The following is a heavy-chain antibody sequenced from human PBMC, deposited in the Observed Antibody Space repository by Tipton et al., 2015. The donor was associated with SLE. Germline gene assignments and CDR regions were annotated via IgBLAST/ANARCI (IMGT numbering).Heavy chain of an antibody. Sequence: TLSLTCTVSGGSISSSSYYWGWIRQPPGKGLEWIGSIYYGGSTYYNPSLKSRVTISVDTSKNQFSLKLSSVTAADTAVYYCAREASYPFGMDVWGQGTTVTVSS. D-gene: IGHD1-26*01. J-gene: IGHJ6*02. V-gene: IGHV4-39*07. CDR3: AREASYPFGMDV. CDR2: IYYGGST. CDR1: GGSISSSSYY.